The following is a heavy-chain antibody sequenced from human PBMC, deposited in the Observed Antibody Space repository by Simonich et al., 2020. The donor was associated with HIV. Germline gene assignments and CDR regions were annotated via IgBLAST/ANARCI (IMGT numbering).Heavy chain of an antibody. J-gene: IGHJ3*02. CDR1: GFTFASFV. D-gene: IGHD3-3*01. Sequence: QVQMVQSGAEVQKPGASVKVSCKASGFTFASFVITWVRQAPGKGLEWMGRVNSYNGNTNYTKNLHGRVTMTTDTSTSTAYMEQRSLRSDDTAVYYCARGGKHNFWSGHDGFDIWGQGTMVTVSS. CDR2: VNSYNGNT. CDR3: ARGGKHNFWSGHDGFDI. V-gene: IGHV1-18*01.